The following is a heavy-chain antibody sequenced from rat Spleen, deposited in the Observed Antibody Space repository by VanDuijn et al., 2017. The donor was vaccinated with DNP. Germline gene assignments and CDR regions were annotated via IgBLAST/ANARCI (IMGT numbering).Heavy chain of an antibody. Sequence: EVQLQESGPGLVKPSQSLSLTCSVTGYSITSNYWGWIRKFPGNKMEWIGYISYSGRTSYNPSLKSRISITRDTSKNQSILQLNSVTTEDTGTYYCARGEGGIWFGYWGQGTLVTVSS. D-gene: IGHD1-11*01. J-gene: IGHJ3*01. V-gene: IGHV3-1*01. CDR3: ARGEGGIWFGY. CDR1: GYSITSNY. CDR2: ISYSGRT.